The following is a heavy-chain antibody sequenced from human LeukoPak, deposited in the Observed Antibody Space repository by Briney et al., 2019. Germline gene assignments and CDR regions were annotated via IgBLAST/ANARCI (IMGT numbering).Heavy chain of an antibody. D-gene: IGHD3-22*01. V-gene: IGHV4-39*07. CDR3: ASGTWGFYDTTVGVY. CDR2: VYSSGSV. J-gene: IGHJ4*02. CDR1: GGSIAIRNYY. Sequence: PSETLSLTCAVSGGSIAIRNYYWAWIRQSPGRGLEWLGSVYSSGSVYYNPSLKSRVTISVDTSKNQFSLKLSSVTAADTAVFYCASGTWGFYDTTVGVYWGQGTLVTVSS.